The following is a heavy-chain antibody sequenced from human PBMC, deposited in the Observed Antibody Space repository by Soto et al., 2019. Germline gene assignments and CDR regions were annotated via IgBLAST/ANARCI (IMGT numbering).Heavy chain of an antibody. Sequence: GGSLRLSCAASGFIFSSYTMHWVRQAPGKGLEWVGVITYDGSNQYYADSVEGRFTISRDNSRNMLFLQMNSLRPDDTAVYYFARAPSGSYPEFDYWGQGTLVTVSS. CDR2: ITYDGSNQ. CDR1: GFIFSSYT. J-gene: IGHJ4*02. CDR3: ARAPSGSYPEFDY. V-gene: IGHV3-30-3*01. D-gene: IGHD1-26*01.